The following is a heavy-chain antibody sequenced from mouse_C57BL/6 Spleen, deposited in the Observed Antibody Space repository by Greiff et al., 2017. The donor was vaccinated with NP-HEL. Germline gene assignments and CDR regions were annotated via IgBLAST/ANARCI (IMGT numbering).Heavy chain of an antibody. CDR2: INPNNGGT. J-gene: IGHJ4*01. CDR3: ARAGTGDYNYAKDY. Sequence: VQLQQSGPELVKPGASVKMSCKASGYTFTDYNMHWVKQSHGKSLEWIGYINPNNGGTSYNQKFKAKATLTVNKSSSTAYMELRSLTSEDSAVYYCARAGTGDYNYAKDYWGQGTSVTVAS. D-gene: IGHD4-1*01. CDR1: GYTFTDYN. V-gene: IGHV1-22*01.